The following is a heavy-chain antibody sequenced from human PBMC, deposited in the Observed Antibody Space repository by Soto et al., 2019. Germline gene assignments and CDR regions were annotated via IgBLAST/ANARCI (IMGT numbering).Heavy chain of an antibody. CDR1: GGTLSSYA. CDR3: AIGSTFSGEFEF. Sequence: QVQMGQSGAEVKKPGSSVKVSCKASGGTLSSYAINWVRQAPGQGLEWMGAFVPIVGTADYAQKFQGRVTITADESTNTAYMELSSLTSEDTAVYYCAIGSTFSGEFEFWGQGTLVSVSS. CDR2: FVPIVGTA. J-gene: IGHJ4*02. V-gene: IGHV1-69*01. D-gene: IGHD1-26*01.